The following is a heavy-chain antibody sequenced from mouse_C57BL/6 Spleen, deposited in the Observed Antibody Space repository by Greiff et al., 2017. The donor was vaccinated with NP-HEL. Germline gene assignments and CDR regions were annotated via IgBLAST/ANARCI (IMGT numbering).Heavy chain of an antibody. J-gene: IGHJ2*01. D-gene: IGHD1-1*01. V-gene: IGHV1-52*01. CDR3: ATIMPTVGATFDY. CDR2: IDPSDGET. CDR1: GYTFTSTW. Sequence: QVQLQQPGAELVRPGSSVKLSCTASGYTFTSTWMHWVKQRPIQGLEWIGNIDPSDGETHYTQKFKDKATLTVDKSSSTAYMQLSSLTSEDSAVYYCATIMPTVGATFDYWGQGTTLTVSS.